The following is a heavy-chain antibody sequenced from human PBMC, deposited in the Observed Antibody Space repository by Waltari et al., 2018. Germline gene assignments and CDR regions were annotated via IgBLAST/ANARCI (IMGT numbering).Heavy chain of an antibody. CDR1: GFTFSSYA. CDR2: ISGSGGST. J-gene: IGHJ5*02. CDR3: AKMEGYCSSTSCYSRGWFDP. D-gene: IGHD2-2*01. V-gene: IGHV3-23*01. Sequence: EVQLLESGGGLVQPGGSLRLSCAASGFTFSSYAMIWVRQAPGKGLGWVSAISGSGGSTYYADSVKGRFTISRDNSKNTLYLQMNSLRAEDTAVYYCAKMEGYCSSTSCYSRGWFDPWGQGTLVTVSS.